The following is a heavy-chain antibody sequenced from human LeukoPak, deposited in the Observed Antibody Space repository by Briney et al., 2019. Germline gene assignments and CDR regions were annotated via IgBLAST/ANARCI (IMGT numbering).Heavy chain of an antibody. Sequence: SETLSLTCTVSGGSISSSSYYWGWIRQPPGKGLEWIGSIYYSGSTYYNPSLKSRVAISVDTSKNQFSLKLSSVTTADTAVYYCARGVAGYGITLPPDYWGQGTLVTVSS. V-gene: IGHV4-39*07. J-gene: IGHJ4*02. CDR3: ARGVAGYGITLPPDY. CDR1: GGSISSSSYY. CDR2: IYYSGST. D-gene: IGHD5-12*01.